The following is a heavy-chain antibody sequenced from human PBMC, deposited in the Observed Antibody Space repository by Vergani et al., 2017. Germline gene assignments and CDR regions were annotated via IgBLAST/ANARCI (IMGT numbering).Heavy chain of an antibody. V-gene: IGHV1-69*12. D-gene: IGHD4-17*01. CDR2: IIPIFGTA. CDR3: ARGGMTTVIPNWFDP. Sequence: QVQLVQSGAEVKKPGSSVKVSCKASGGTFSSYAISWVRQAPGEGLEWMGGIIPIFGTANYAQKFQGRVTITADESTSTAYMELSILRSEDTVVYYCARGGMTTVIPNWFDPWGQGTLVTVSS. CDR1: GGTFSSYA. J-gene: IGHJ5*02.